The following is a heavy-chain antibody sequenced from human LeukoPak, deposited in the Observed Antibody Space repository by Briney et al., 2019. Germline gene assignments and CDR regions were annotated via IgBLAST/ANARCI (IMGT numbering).Heavy chain of an antibody. Sequence: GGSLRLSCAASGFTFSSYNMNWVRQAPGKGLEWVSSISSSNSFIYYAGSVKGRFTISRDNAKNSLYLQMNSLRAEDTAVYYCARGGGYYPFDYWGQGTLVTVSS. V-gene: IGHV3-21*01. CDR1: GFTFSSYN. D-gene: IGHD1-26*01. J-gene: IGHJ4*02. CDR3: ARGGGYYPFDY. CDR2: ISSSNSFI.